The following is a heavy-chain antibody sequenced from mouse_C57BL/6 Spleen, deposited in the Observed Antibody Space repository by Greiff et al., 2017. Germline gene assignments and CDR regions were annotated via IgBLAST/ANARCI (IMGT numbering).Heavy chain of an antibody. J-gene: IGHJ2*01. CDR2: IWSGGST. D-gene: IGHD4-1*01. CDR1: GFSLTSYG. Sequence: VQLQQSGPGLVQPSQSLSITCTVSGFSLTSYGVHWVRQSPGQGLEWLGVIWSGGSTDYNAAFISRLSISKDNSKSQVFFKMNSLQADDAAIYYCARNPMWDLDYFDYWGQGTTLTVSS. CDR3: ARNPMWDLDYFDY. V-gene: IGHV2-2*01.